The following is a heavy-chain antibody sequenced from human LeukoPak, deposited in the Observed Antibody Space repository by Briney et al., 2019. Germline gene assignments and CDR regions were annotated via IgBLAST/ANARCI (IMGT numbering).Heavy chain of an antibody. V-gene: IGHV4-34*01. CDR2: INHSGST. J-gene: IGHJ4*02. CDR1: GGSFSDYY. Sequence: SETLSLTCAVYGGSFSDYYWTWIRQPPGKGLEWIGEINHSGSTNYNPSLKSRVTISVDTSKNQFSLKLSSVTAADTAVYYCARGPLYYDFWSGYYTGPLDYWGQGTLVTVSS. D-gene: IGHD3-3*01. CDR3: ARGPLYYDFWSGYYTGPLDY.